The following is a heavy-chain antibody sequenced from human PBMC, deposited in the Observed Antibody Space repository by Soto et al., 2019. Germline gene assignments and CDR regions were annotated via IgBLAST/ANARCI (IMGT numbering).Heavy chain of an antibody. CDR2: ISSDETIV. V-gene: IGHV3-48*02. D-gene: IGHD1-26*01. CDR1: GFTFRGYG. J-gene: IGHJ4*02. Sequence: PGGSLRLSCAASGFTFRGYGMIWVRQAPGKGLECVSYISSDETIVNYADSVKGRFTISRDSAKNSLFLQMNSLRDEDTAVYYCVRGGGVGTTWGYYWGQGAQVTVSS. CDR3: VRGGGVGTTWGYY.